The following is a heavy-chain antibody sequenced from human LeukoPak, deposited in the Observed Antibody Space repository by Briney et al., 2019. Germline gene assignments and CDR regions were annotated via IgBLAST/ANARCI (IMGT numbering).Heavy chain of an antibody. D-gene: IGHD3-22*01. V-gene: IGHV4-38-2*02. CDR2: IYHSGST. CDR3: ARAQYYDSSVYSENNWFDP. Sequence: SETLSLTCTVSGYSISSGYYWGWIRQPPGKGLEWIGSIYHSGSTYYNPSLKSRVTISVDTSENQFSLKLSSVTAADTAVYYCARAQYYDSSVYSENNWFDPWGQGTLVTVSS. J-gene: IGHJ5*02. CDR1: GYSISSGYY.